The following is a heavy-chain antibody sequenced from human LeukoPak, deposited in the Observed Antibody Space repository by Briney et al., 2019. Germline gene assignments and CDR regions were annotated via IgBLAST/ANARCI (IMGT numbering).Heavy chain of an antibody. CDR3: AKDQEVTLSNFDY. D-gene: IGHD4-23*01. CDR2: ISYDGSNK. J-gene: IGHJ4*02. Sequence: PGRSLRLSCAASGFTFSSFAMHWVRQAPGKGLEWVALISYDGSNKYYADSVKGRFTISRDSSKNTLYLQMNSLRAEDTAVYYCAKDQEVTLSNFDYWGQGTLVTVSS. V-gene: IGHV3-30-3*01. CDR1: GFTFSSFA.